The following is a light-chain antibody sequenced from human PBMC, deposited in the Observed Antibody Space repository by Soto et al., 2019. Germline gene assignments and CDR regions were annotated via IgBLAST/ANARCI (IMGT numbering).Light chain of an antibody. CDR1: SSDVGDYNY. Sequence: QSALTQPASVSGSPRQSITISCTGTSSDVGDYNYVSWYQQHPGKAPKLMIYEVSHRLSGVSNRFSGSKSGYTASLTISGLQDEDEADYYCSSYISNSIVVFGGGTKVTVL. CDR2: EVS. CDR3: SSYISNSIVV. J-gene: IGLJ2*01. V-gene: IGLV2-14*01.